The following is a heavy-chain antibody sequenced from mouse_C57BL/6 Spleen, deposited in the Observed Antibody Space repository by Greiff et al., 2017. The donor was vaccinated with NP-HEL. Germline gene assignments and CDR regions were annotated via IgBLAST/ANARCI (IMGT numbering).Heavy chain of an antibody. J-gene: IGHJ4*01. CDR1: GFSLTSYG. CDR2: IWRGGSI. V-gene: IGHV2-5*01. Sequence: VMLVESGPGLVQPSQSLSITCTVSGFSLTSYGVHWVRQSPGKGLEWLGVIWRGGSIDYNAAFMSRLSITNNNSKSQVFFKMNSLQADDTAIYYCAKNYYGSSGAMDYWGQGTSVTVST. D-gene: IGHD1-1*01. CDR3: AKNYYGSSGAMDY.